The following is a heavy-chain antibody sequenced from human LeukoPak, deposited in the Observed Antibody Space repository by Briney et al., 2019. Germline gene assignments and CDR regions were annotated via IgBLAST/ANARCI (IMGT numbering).Heavy chain of an antibody. J-gene: IGHJ3*02. CDR1: GYTFTNHY. CDR2: INPSGGST. V-gene: IGHV1-46*01. D-gene: IGHD6-19*01. Sequence: GASVKVSCKACGYTFTNHYLHWVRQAPGQGLEWMGIINPSGGSTSYPQKFQGRVTMTRDTSTSTFYMELSSLRSDDTAVYYCAREWYTSGWADAFDIWGQGTLVTVSS. CDR3: AREWYTSGWADAFDI.